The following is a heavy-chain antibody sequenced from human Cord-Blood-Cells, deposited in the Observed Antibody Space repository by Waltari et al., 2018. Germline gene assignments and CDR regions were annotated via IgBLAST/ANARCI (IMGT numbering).Heavy chain of an antibody. CDR3: ATKEWGSSWNYFDY. D-gene: IGHD6-13*01. CDR2: FDPEDGET. J-gene: IGHJ4*02. V-gene: IGHV1-24*01. Sequence: QVQLVHSGAEVKQPGASEMVSCKVSGYTHTDLSMHWVRHAPGKGLEWMGGFDPEDGETIYAQKFQGRVTMTEDTSTDTAYMELSSLRSEDTAVYYCATKEWGSSWNYFDYWGQGTLVTVSS. CDR1: GYTHTDLS.